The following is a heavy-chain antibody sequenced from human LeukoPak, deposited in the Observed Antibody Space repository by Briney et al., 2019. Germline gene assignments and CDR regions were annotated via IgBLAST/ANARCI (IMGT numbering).Heavy chain of an antibody. D-gene: IGHD6-13*01. Sequence: SETLSLTCTVSGGSISSSSYYWGWIRKPPGKGLEWIGSIYYSGSPYYNPSLQGRLTITVDTSKNHFSLKLSSVTAADTAVYYCARYLYSSSCSFDYWGQGTLVTVSS. CDR3: ARYLYSSSCSFDY. CDR1: GGSISSSSYY. J-gene: IGHJ4*02. V-gene: IGHV4-39*01. CDR2: IYYSGSP.